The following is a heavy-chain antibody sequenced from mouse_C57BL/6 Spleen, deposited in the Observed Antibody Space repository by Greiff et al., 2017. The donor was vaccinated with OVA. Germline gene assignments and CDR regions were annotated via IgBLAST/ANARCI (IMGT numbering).Heavy chain of an antibody. CDR3: ARSEGYYGGAMDY. CDR1: GYTFTSYW. J-gene: IGHJ4*01. CDR2: IDPSDRYT. V-gene: IGHV1-50*01. Sequence: QVQLQQSGAELVKPGASVKLSCKASGYTFTSYWMQWVKQRPGQGLEWIGEIDPSDRYTNYNQKFKGKATLTVDTSSSTAYMQLSSLTSEDSAVYYCARSEGYYGGAMDYWGQGTSVTVSS. D-gene: IGHD1-1*01.